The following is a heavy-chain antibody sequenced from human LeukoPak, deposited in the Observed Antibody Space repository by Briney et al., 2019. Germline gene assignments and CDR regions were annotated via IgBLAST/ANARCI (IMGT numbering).Heavy chain of an antibody. Sequence: PSETLSLTCSVSGGSISRDYWSWIRQPLGKELEWIGYISYSGSTKYNPSFQSRVTISLDTSKTHFSLKLTSVTAAGTAVYYCARLLNNDNSGDPDTFDMWGPGTMVTVSS. D-gene: IGHD3-22*01. V-gene: IGHV4-59*08. CDR3: ARLLNNDNSGDPDTFDM. CDR1: GGSISRDY. J-gene: IGHJ3*02. CDR2: ISYSGST.